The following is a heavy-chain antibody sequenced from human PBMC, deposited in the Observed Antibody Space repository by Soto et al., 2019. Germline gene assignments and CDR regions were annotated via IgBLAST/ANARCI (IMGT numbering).Heavy chain of an antibody. J-gene: IGHJ4*02. Sequence: QVQLVQSGAEVKKPGASVKVSCKASGYTFSGYYMHWVRQAPGQGLAWMGWINPNSGDTNYAQKFQGRVTMTRDTSISTAYRELNRVRADYMAVCYCASAPIAVACSSPTGFDYWGQGTLVTFPS. D-gene: IGHD6-19*01. V-gene: IGHV1-2*02. CDR2: INPNSGDT. CDR3: ASAPIAVACSSPTGFDY. CDR1: GYTFSGYY.